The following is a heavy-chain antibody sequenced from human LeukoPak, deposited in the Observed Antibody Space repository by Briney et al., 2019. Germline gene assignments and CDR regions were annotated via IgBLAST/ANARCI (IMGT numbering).Heavy chain of an antibody. CDR3: AREGVTHNWFDP. V-gene: IGHV4-59*01. D-gene: IGHD4-11*01. Sequence: PSETLSLTCTVSGGSISTYYWSWIRQPPGKGLEWIGYIYYSGSTNYKPSLKSRVTMSVDTSKNQFSPKLSSVTAADTAVYYCAREGVTHNWFDPWGQGTLVTVSS. CDR1: GGSISTYY. CDR2: IYYSGST. J-gene: IGHJ5*02.